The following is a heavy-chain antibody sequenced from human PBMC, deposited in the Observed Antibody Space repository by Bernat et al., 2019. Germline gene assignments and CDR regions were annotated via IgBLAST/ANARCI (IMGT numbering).Heavy chain of an antibody. Sequence: QVQLVQSGAEVKKPGASVKVSCKVSGYTLTELSMHWVRQAPGKGLEWMGGFDPEDGETIYAQKFQGRVTMTEATSTDTAYMELSSLRSEDTAVYYCATPSGYSSSWTDAFDIWGQGTMVTVSS. V-gene: IGHV1-24*01. CDR3: ATPSGYSSSWTDAFDI. CDR2: FDPEDGET. D-gene: IGHD6-6*01. CDR1: GYTLTELS. J-gene: IGHJ3*02.